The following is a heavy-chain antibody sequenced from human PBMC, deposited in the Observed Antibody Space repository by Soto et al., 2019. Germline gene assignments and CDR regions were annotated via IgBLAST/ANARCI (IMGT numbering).Heavy chain of an antibody. D-gene: IGHD3-10*01. CDR1: ELTFGDNS. CDR2: MRSKTYGGTT. J-gene: IGHJ5*02. V-gene: IGHV3-49*03. Sequence: GVSPXLSCTASELTFGDNSVSWFRQAPGKRLEWVAIMRSKTYGGTTEYAASVKGRFTISIDDSKTIAYLQMNSLKFVYTSMYYCASGHLGFSWGQGSLVTVSS. CDR3: ASGHLGFS.